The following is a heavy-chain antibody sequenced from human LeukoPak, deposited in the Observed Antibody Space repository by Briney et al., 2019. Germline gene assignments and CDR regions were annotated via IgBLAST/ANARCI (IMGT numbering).Heavy chain of an antibody. CDR1: GDSVSSNSAA. CDR2: TYYRSKWYN. D-gene: IGHD6-19*01. CDR3: ARARYSSAWYASRAYFFDY. V-gene: IGHV6-1*01. Sequence: SQTLSLTCAISGDSVSSNSAAWNWIRQSPWRGLEWLGKTYYRSKWYNDYAVSVKSRMTINPDTSKNQFSLQLNSVTPEDTAVYYCARARYSSAWYASRAYFFDYWGQGTLVTVSS. J-gene: IGHJ4*02.